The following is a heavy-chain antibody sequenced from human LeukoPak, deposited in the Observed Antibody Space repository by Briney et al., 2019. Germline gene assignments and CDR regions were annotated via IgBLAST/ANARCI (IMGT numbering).Heavy chain of an antibody. D-gene: IGHD6-19*01. CDR1: GGSISNYY. V-gene: IGHV4-59*08. CDR2: IYYSGST. Sequence: SETLSLTCTVSGGSISNYYWSWIRQPPGKGLEWIGYIYYSGSTNYNPSLKSRVTISVDTSKNQFSLKLTSVTAADTAAYYCARQGDSGWYYFDYWGQGTLVTVSS. CDR3: ARQGDSGWYYFDY. J-gene: IGHJ4*02.